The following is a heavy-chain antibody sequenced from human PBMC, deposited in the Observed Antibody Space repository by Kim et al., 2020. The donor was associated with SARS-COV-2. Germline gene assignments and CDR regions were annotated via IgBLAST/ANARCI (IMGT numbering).Heavy chain of an antibody. D-gene: IGHD6-6*01. V-gene: IGHV3-64D*09. CDR1: GFTFSSYA. CDR2: IRSHGAGT. J-gene: IGHJ2*01. Sequence: GGSLRLSCSASGFTFSSYAMHWVRQAPGKGLEYVSAIRSHGAGTYYADSVRGRFTISRDNYKNTVYLQMSGLRPEDTAVYYCVKDREYTNSLDRRYFDL. CDR3: VKDREYTNSLDRRYFDL.